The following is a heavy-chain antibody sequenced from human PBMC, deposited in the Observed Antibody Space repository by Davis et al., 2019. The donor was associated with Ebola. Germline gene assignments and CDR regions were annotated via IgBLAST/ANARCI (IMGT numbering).Heavy chain of an antibody. J-gene: IGHJ4*02. CDR3: ARDESRWLQLRGRDY. CDR2: IYYSGST. Sequence: SETLSLTCTVSGGSISSSSYYWGWIRQPPGKGLEWIGSIYYSGSTYYNPSLKSRVTISVDTSKNQFSLKLNSVTAEDTAVYYCARDESRWLQLRGRDYWGQGTLVTVSS. D-gene: IGHD5-24*01. V-gene: IGHV4-39*07. CDR1: GGSISSSSYY.